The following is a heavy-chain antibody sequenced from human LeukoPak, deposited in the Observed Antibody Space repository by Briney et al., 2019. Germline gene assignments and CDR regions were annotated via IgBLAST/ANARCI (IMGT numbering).Heavy chain of an antibody. Sequence: GGSLRLSCAASGFTFSSYSMNWVRQAPGKRLEWVSSISSSSSYIYYADSVKGRFTISRDSAKNSLYLQMNSLRAEDTAVYYCARDLLGTVTTFHAFDIWGQGTMVTVSS. J-gene: IGHJ3*02. V-gene: IGHV3-21*01. CDR1: GFTFSSYS. CDR3: ARDLLGTVTTFHAFDI. CDR2: ISSSSSYI. D-gene: IGHD4-17*01.